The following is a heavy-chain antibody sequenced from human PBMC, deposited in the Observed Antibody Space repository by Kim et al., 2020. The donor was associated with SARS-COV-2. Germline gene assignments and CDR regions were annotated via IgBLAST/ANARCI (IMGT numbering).Heavy chain of an antibody. V-gene: IGHV1-24*01. CDR2: FDPEDGET. D-gene: IGHD3-10*01. Sequence: ASVKVSCKVSGYTLTELSMHWVRQAPGKGLEWMGGFDPEDGETIYAQKFQGRVTMTEDTSTDTAYMELSSLRSEDTAVYYCATLRFTHGDQLLWFGDRPPAYYYGMDVWGQGTTVTVSS. J-gene: IGHJ6*02. CDR1: GYTLTELS. CDR3: ATLRFTHGDQLLWFGDRPPAYYYGMDV.